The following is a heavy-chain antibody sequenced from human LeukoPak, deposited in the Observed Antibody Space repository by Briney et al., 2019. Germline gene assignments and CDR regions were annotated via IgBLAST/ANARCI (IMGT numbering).Heavy chain of an antibody. CDR3: AKQTPSTYAFDI. V-gene: IGHV3-9*01. CDR1: GFTFDDYA. CDR2: ISWNSGSI. J-gene: IGHJ3*02. Sequence: PGRSLRLSCAASGFTFDDYAMPWVRQAPGKGLEWVSGISWNSGSIGYADSVKGRFTISRDNAKNSLYLQMNSLRAEDTALYYCAKQTPSTYAFDIWGQGTMVTVSS.